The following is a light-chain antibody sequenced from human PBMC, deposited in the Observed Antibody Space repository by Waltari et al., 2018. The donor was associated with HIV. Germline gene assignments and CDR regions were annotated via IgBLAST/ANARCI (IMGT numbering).Light chain of an antibody. Sequence: QSALSQPASVSGSPGQWITLSCTRPNSDVVGDFSVSWYQQHPGKTPKLIIFDVDSRPSGVSSRFSGSKSGNTASLTISGLQADDAATYYCASYTKINSLVIFGGGTKLTVL. V-gene: IGLV2-14*03. CDR2: DVD. CDR3: ASYTKINSLVI. J-gene: IGLJ2*01. CDR1: NSDVVGDFS.